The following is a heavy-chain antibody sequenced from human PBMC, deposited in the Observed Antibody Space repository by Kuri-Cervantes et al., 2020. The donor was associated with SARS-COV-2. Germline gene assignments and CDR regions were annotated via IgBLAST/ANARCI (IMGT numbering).Heavy chain of an antibody. V-gene: IGHV3-72*01. D-gene: IGHD2-21*01. CDR3: TSLQRIPLFDI. Sequence: GESLKISCAASGFTFSDHYMDWVRQAPGRGLEWVGRIRNKDGKYSTEYAASVRGRFTISRDDSKKPLYLQMNSLQTEDTAVYYCTSLQRIPLFDIWGQGTVVTVSS. J-gene: IGHJ3*02. CDR2: IRNKDGKYST. CDR1: GFTFSDHY.